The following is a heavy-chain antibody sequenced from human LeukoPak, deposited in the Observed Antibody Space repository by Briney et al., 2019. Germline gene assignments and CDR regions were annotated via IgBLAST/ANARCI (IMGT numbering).Heavy chain of an antibody. CDR3: ARGPGSRGGYYVGDF. V-gene: IGHV3-23*01. Sequence: GGSLRLSCAASGFTFSSYAMSWVRQAPGKGLEWVSAISGSGGSTYYADSVKGRFTISRDNSKNTLYLQMNSLRAEDTAVYYCARGPGSRGGYYVGDFWGQGTLVTVSS. CDR1: GFTFSSYA. CDR2: ISGSGGST. D-gene: IGHD3-16*01. J-gene: IGHJ4*02.